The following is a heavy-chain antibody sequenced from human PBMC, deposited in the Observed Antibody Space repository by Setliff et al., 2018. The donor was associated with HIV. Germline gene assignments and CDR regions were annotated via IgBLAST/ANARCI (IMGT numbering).Heavy chain of an antibody. Sequence: ASVKVSCKASGYTFTSYAMNWVRQAPGQGLEWMGWINTNTGNPTYAQGLTGRFVFSLDTSVSTAYLQISSLKAEDTAVYYCARSLVPYYYDSSGPYFDYWGQGTLVTV. J-gene: IGHJ4*02. CDR2: INTNTGNP. V-gene: IGHV7-4-1*02. CDR3: ARSLVPYYYDSSGPYFDY. CDR1: GYTFTSYA. D-gene: IGHD3-22*01.